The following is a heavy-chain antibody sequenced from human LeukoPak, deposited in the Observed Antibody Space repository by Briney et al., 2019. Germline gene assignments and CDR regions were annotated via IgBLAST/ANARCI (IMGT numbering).Heavy chain of an antibody. J-gene: IGHJ4*02. CDR3: ARHRSGNYGLKYYFDY. CDR1: GGSYSGYY. Sequence: SETLSLTCAVYGGSYSGYYWSWIRQPPGKGLEWIGEINHSGSTNYNPSLKSRVTISVDTSKNQFSLKLSSVTAADTAVYYCARHRSGNYGLKYYFDYWGQGTLVTVSS. CDR2: INHSGST. D-gene: IGHD1-26*01. V-gene: IGHV4-34*01.